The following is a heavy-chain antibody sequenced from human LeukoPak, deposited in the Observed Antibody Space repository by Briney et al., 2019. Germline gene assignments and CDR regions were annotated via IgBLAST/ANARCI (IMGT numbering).Heavy chain of an antibody. Sequence: GGSLRLSCAASGFTFNNYGMSWVRQAPGKGLEWVSGISGSGGNTYYRDSVKGRFTISRDNSKNTLYLQMNSLRAEDTAVYYCAKFRSRDAYNFDYWGQGTLVTVSS. CDR2: ISGSGGNT. V-gene: IGHV3-23*01. CDR1: GFTFNNYG. CDR3: AKFRSRDAYNFDY. J-gene: IGHJ4*02. D-gene: IGHD5-24*01.